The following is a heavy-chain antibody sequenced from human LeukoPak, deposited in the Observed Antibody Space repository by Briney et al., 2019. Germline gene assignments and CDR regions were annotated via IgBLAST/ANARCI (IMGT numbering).Heavy chain of an antibody. Sequence: PGGSLRLSCAAPGFTFSNAWMSWVRQPPGKGREWVGRIKSKIDGGTTDYAAPVKGRFTISRDDSKNTLYLQMNSLKTEDTAVYYCTTDYYDILTGYPTFPYWGQGTLVTVSS. CDR2: IKSKIDGGTT. J-gene: IGHJ4*02. CDR1: GFTFSNAW. D-gene: IGHD3-9*01. V-gene: IGHV3-15*01. CDR3: TTDYYDILTGYPTFPY.